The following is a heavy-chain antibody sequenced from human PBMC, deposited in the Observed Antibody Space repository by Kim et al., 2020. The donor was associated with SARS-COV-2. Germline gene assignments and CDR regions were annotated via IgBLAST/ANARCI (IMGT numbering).Heavy chain of an antibody. Sequence: ASVKVSCKASGYTFTSYYMHWVRQAPGQGLEWMGIINPTTGITTYAQKFQGRVTMTRDTSTSTLYMEPSRLRSEDTAVYYCAREEVCGAFAGDYYYYYGM. CDR3: AREEVCGAFAGDYYYYYGM. D-gene: IGHD6-19*01. CDR2: INPTTGIT. J-gene: IGHJ6*01. CDR1: GYTFTSYY. V-gene: IGHV1-46*01.